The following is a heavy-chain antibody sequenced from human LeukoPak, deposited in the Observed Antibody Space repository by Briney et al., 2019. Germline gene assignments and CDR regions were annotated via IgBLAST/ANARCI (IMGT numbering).Heavy chain of an antibody. CDR3: ARVKRKGRVAFDD. Sequence: ASVKVSCKASGYSFASFDITWVRQAPGQGLEWMGWINTSNGNTNYAQKIQGRVTMTTDTSTSAAYMEVRSLRSDDTAIYYCARVKRKGRVAFDDWGQGTLVTVSS. CDR2: INTSNGNT. D-gene: IGHD2-15*01. J-gene: IGHJ4*02. CDR1: GYSFASFD. V-gene: IGHV1-18*01.